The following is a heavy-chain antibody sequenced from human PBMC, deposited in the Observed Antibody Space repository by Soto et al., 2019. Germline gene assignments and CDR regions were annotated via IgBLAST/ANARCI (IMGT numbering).Heavy chain of an antibody. V-gene: IGHV3-64D*06. Sequence: EVQLVESGGALVQPGGSLRLSCSVSGFTFSNYAMHWVRQAPGKGLEYISGITSDGDSTWHADSVKDRFTISRDNSKNTLYLQMSTLRVDDTAKYYCVKGNQLLRYYFEFRGPGTLLTVSS. CDR3: VKGNQLLRYYFEF. CDR2: ITSDGDST. J-gene: IGHJ4*01. CDR1: GFTFSNYA. D-gene: IGHD2-15*01.